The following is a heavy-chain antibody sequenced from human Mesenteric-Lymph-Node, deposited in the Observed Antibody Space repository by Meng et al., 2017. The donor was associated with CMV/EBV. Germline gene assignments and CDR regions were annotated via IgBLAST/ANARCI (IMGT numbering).Heavy chain of an antibody. D-gene: IGHD3/OR15-3a*01. CDR1: GGSISSYY. CDR2: ISNTGST. Sequence: GSLRLSCTVSGGSISSYYWSWIRQPPGKGLEWIGFISNTGSTNYNPSLKSRVTISVDRSKNQFSLKLNSVTAADTAVYYCAREGYYDFSYGMDVWGQGTTVTVSS. CDR3: AREGYYDFSYGMDV. V-gene: IGHV4-59*01. J-gene: IGHJ6*02.